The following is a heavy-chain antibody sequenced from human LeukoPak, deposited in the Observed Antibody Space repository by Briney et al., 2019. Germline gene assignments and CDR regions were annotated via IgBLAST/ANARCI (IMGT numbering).Heavy chain of an antibody. CDR2: ISGSGGST. Sequence: PGGSLRLSCAASGFTFSSYAMSWVRQAPGKGLEWVSAISGSGGSTYYADSVKGRFTISRDNSKNTLYLQMNSLRAEDTAVYYCAKDFKKMVVRAPTSHYYYGMDVWGQGTTVTVSS. J-gene: IGHJ6*02. CDR1: GFTFSSYA. D-gene: IGHD3-10*01. CDR3: AKDFKKMVVRAPTSHYYYGMDV. V-gene: IGHV3-23*01.